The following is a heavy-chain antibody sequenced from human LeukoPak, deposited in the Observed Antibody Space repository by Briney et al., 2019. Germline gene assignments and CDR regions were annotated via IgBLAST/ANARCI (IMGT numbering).Heavy chain of an antibody. CDR1: AYRFTNYW. D-gene: IGHD3-22*01. CDR3: ARHSSVLNSFDP. J-gene: IGHJ5*02. CDR2: IDPGDSQT. Sequence: GESLKISFKGSAYRFTNYWISWVRQMPGKGLEWMGRIDPGDSQTNYSPSFQGHVTISADKSISTAYLQWSSLKASDTAMYYCARHSSVLNSFDPWGQGTLVTVSS. V-gene: IGHV5-10-1*01.